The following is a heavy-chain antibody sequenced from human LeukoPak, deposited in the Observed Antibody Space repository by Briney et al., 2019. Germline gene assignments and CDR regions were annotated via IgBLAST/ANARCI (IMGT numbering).Heavy chain of an antibody. CDR3: ARLRGSYYIFAENY. J-gene: IGHJ4*02. CDR2: IYYSGST. D-gene: IGHD1-26*01. Sequence: SETLSLTCTVSGGSISSSSYYWGWIRQPPGKGLEWIGSIYYSGSTYYNPSLKSRVTISVDTSKNQFSLKLSSVTAADTAVYYCARLRGSYYIFAENYWGQGTLVTASS. CDR1: GGSISSSSYY. V-gene: IGHV4-39*01.